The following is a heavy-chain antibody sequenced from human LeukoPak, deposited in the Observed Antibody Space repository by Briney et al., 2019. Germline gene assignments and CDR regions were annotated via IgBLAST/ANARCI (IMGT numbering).Heavy chain of an antibody. D-gene: IGHD1-26*01. CDR3: ARDIGPYSGSYSGMDV. Sequence: PGGSLRLSCAASGFTFNSYAIHWVRQAPGKGLEWVAVISYDGSNKYYADSVKGRFTTSRDNSKNTLYLQMNSLRAEDTAVYYCARDIGPYSGSYSGMDVWGQGTTVTVSS. J-gene: IGHJ6*02. CDR1: GFTFNSYA. CDR2: ISYDGSNK. V-gene: IGHV3-30*03.